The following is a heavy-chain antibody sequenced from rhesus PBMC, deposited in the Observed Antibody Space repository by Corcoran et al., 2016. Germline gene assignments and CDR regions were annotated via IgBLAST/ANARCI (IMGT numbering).Heavy chain of an antibody. J-gene: IGHJ3*01. D-gene: IGHD1-26*01. Sequence: QVQLQESGPGLVKPSETLSLTCAVSGYSISSGYGWSWIRQPPGKGLEWIGYIGGRSGSTNYNPSLKSRVTISKDTSKNQFSLKLSSVTAADTAVYYCARGHNWNYGAFDFWGQGLRVTVSS. CDR3: ARGHNWNYGAFDF. CDR2: IGGRSGST. V-gene: IGHV4-127*01. CDR1: GYSISSGYG.